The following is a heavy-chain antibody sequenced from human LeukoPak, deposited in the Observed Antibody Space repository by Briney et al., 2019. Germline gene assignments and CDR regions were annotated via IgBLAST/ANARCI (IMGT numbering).Heavy chain of an antibody. CDR1: GVSISSYY. J-gene: IGHJ4*02. Sequence: SETLSLTCTVSGVSISSYYWSWIRQPPGKGLESIGYIYYSGITNYNPSLKSRVTISVDTSKNQFSLKLSSVTAADTAVYYCAYGSGWYGYWGQGTLVTVSS. D-gene: IGHD6-19*01. CDR2: IYYSGIT. CDR3: AYGSGWYGY. V-gene: IGHV4-59*01.